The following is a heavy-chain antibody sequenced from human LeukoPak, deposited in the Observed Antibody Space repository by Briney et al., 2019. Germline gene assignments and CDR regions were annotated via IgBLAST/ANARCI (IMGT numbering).Heavy chain of an antibody. CDR2: IGSNGGST. J-gene: IGHJ4*02. Sequence: GGSLRLSCAASGFTFSSYAMHWVRQAPGKGLEYVSAIGSNGGSTYYANSVKGRFTISRDNSKNTLYLQMGSLRAEDMAVYYCAREGYSYGLFDYWGQGTLVTVSS. V-gene: IGHV3-64*01. D-gene: IGHD5-18*01. CDR3: AREGYSYGLFDY. CDR1: GFTFSSYA.